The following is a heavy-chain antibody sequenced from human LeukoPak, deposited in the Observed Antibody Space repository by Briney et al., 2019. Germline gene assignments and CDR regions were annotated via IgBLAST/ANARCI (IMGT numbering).Heavy chain of an antibody. J-gene: IGHJ4*02. V-gene: IGHV3-30*18. CDR3: AKKRGIAVAGTLLFPFDY. CDR2: ISYDGSNK. Sequence: GGSLRLSCAASGFTFSSYGMHWVRQAPGKGLEWVAVISYDGSNKYYADSVKGRFTISRDNSKNTLCLQMNSLRAEDTAVYYCAKKRGIAVAGTLLFPFDYWGQGTLVTVSS. D-gene: IGHD6-19*01. CDR1: GFTFSSYG.